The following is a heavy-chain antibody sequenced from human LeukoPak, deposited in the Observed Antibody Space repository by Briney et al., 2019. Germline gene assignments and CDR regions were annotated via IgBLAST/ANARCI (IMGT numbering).Heavy chain of an antibody. CDR3: ARRRRIAAAVYYFDY. CDR1: GFTFSSYV. Sequence: GGSLRLSCAASGFTFSSYVMHWVRQAPGKGLEWVAVISYDGSSKYYADSVKGRFTISRDDSKNTLYLQMNSLRAEDTAVYYCARRRRIAAAVYYFDYWGQGTLVTVSS. J-gene: IGHJ4*02. CDR2: ISYDGSSK. V-gene: IGHV3-30*04. D-gene: IGHD6-13*01.